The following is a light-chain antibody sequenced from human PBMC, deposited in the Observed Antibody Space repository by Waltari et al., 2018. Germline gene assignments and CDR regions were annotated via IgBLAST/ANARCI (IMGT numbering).Light chain of an antibody. CDR3: AAWDDSLSARFV. J-gene: IGLJ1*01. CDR1: SSNIGSNY. Sequence: QSVLTQPPSASGTPGQRVTISCSGSSSNIGSNYVYWYQQLPGTAPKLLIYRNSQRPSGVPVRFSGSKSGTSASLAISGLRSEDAADYYCAAWDDSLSARFVFGTGTKVTVL. CDR2: RNS. V-gene: IGLV1-47*01.